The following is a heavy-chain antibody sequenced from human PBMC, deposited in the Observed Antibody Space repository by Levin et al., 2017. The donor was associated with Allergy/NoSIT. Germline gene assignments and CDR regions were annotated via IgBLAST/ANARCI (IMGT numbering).Heavy chain of an antibody. Sequence: GGSLRLSCAASGFTFSSYSMNWVRQAPGKGLEWVSSISSSSRYIYYADSVKGRFTISRDNAKNSLYLQMNSLRAEDTAVYYCAKDLSATISIFDYWGQGTLVTVSS. D-gene: IGHD2-2*02. V-gene: IGHV3-21*01. J-gene: IGHJ4*02. CDR3: AKDLSATISIFDY. CDR1: GFTFSSYS. CDR2: ISSSSRYI.